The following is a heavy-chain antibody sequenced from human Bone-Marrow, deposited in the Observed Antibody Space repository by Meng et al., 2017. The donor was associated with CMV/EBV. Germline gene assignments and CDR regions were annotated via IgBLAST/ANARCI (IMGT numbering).Heavy chain of an antibody. CDR3: ARAYYDFWSGYFPSYYYGMDV. Sequence: GESLKISCAASGFTFSSYDMHWVRQATGKGLEWVSAIGTAGDTYYPGSVKGRFTISRENAKNSLYLQMNSLRAGDTAVYYCARAYYDFWSGYFPSYYYGMDVWGQATTVTVSS. CDR2: IGTAGDT. V-gene: IGHV3-13*01. J-gene: IGHJ6*02. CDR1: GFTFSSYD. D-gene: IGHD3-3*01.